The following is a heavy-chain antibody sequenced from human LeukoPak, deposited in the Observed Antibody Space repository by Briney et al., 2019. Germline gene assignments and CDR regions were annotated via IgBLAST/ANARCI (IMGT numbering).Heavy chain of an antibody. Sequence: SVKVSCKASGGTFSSYAFSWVRQAPGQGLECMGRIIPIFGTANYAQKFQGRVTITTDESTSTAYMELSSLRSEDTAVYYCARAEREQLAQWDYWGQGTLVTVSS. J-gene: IGHJ4*02. D-gene: IGHD6-6*01. V-gene: IGHV1-69*05. CDR1: GGTFSSYA. CDR2: IIPIFGTA. CDR3: ARAEREQLAQWDY.